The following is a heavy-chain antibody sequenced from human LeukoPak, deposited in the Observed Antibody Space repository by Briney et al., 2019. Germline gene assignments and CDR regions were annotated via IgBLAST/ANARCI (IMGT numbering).Heavy chain of an antibody. D-gene: IGHD3-22*01. V-gene: IGHV3-11*01. J-gene: IGHJ4*02. CDR1: GFTFSDYY. CDR2: ISTSGSTI. CDR3: AREIAWIAYYDNFDY. Sequence: GGSLRLSCAASGFTFSDYYMSWIRQAPGKGLECASYISTSGSTIYYADSVKGRFTISRDNAKNSLYLQMNSLRAEDTAVYYCAREIAWIAYYDNFDYWGQGTLVTVSS.